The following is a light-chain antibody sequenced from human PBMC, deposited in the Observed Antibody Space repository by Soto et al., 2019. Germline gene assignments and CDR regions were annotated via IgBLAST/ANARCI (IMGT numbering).Light chain of an antibody. CDR3: QKYYSAPWT. J-gene: IGKJ1*01. CDR1: QGISKY. CDR2: VAS. V-gene: IGKV1-27*01. Sequence: DVQMTQSPSSLSASVGDRVTITCRASQGISKYLAWYQQKPGKVPRLLIYVASTLQSGVPSRFSGSGSGTDFILTISSLQPEDVATYYCQKYYSAPWTFGQGTKVEIK.